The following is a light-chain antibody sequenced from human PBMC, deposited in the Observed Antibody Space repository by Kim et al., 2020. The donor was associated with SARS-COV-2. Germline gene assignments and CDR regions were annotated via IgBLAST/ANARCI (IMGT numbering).Light chain of an antibody. CDR1: QSIEKF. J-gene: IGKJ4*01. V-gene: IGKV1-39*01. CDR2: AAS. CDR3: QQSYSMPIT. Sequence: DIQMTQSPSSVSASVGDRVTITCRASQSIEKFLNWYQQKPGKAPKLLINAASSLQGGVPSRLSGSGSGTDFTLTITSLQPEDFATYYCQQSYSMPITLGGGTKVDIK.